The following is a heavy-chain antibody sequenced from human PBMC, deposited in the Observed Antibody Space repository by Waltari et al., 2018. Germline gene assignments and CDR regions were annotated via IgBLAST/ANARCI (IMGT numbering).Heavy chain of an antibody. CDR3: ARQFGFITMIVSDAFDI. J-gene: IGHJ3*02. D-gene: IGHD3-22*01. V-gene: IGHV4-39*01. Sequence: QLQLQESGPGLVKPSETLSLTCTVSGGSISSSSYYWGWIRQPPGKGLEWIGSIYYRWSTYYNPSLKSRVTISVETSKSQFSLKLSSVTAADTAVYYCARQFGFITMIVSDAFDIWGQGTMVTVSS. CDR2: IYYRWST. CDR1: GGSISSSSYY.